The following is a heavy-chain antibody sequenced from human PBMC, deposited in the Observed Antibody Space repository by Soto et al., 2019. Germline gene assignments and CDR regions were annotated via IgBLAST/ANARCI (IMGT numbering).Heavy chain of an antibody. CDR2: ISSSSSTI. Sequence: GGSLRLSCAASGFTFSSYSMNWVRQAPGKGLEWVSYISSSSSTIYYADSVKGRFTISRDNAKNSLYLQMNSLRAEDTAVYYCARDLDTMVRGVIYNWFDPWGQGTLVTVSS. CDR3: ARDLDTMVRGVIYNWFDP. CDR1: GFTFSSYS. J-gene: IGHJ5*02. D-gene: IGHD3-10*01. V-gene: IGHV3-48*01.